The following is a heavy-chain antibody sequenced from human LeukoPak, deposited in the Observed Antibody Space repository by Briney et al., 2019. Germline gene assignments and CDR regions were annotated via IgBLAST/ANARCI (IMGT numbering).Heavy chain of an antibody. Sequence: SETLSLTCTVSGYSISSGCYWGWIRQPPGKGLEWIGAVSHSGTTYYNPSLKSRVTISIDASKNQFSLKLSSVTAADTAVYFCARTPYGANSCADYWGQGTLVTVSS. D-gene: IGHD4-23*01. CDR3: ARTPYGANSCADY. CDR1: GYSISSGCY. V-gene: IGHV4-38-2*02. CDR2: VSHSGTT. J-gene: IGHJ4*02.